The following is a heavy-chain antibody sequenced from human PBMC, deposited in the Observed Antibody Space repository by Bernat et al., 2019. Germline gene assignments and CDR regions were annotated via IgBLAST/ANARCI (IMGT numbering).Heavy chain of an antibody. CDR2: IWYDGSNK. Sequence: QVQLVESGGGVVQPGRSLRLSCAASGFTFSSYGMHWVRQAPGKGLEWVAVIWYDGSNKYYADSVKGRFTISRDNSKNTLYLQMNSLRAEDTAVYYCGGKGRPVAATWGNWFDPWGQGTLVTVSS. J-gene: IGHJ5*02. D-gene: IGHD6-19*01. CDR1: GFTFSSYG. CDR3: GGKGRPVAATWGNWFDP. V-gene: IGHV3-33*01.